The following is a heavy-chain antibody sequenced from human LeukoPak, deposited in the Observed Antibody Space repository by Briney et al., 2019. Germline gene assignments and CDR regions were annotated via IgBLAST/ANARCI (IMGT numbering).Heavy chain of an antibody. J-gene: IGHJ4*02. Sequence: GGSLRLSCAASGFTFSNYLMSWVRQAPGRGLEWVANIKKDGSEKYYVDSVKGRFTISRDNAKNSLYLQMNSLRADDTAVYYCARQTYYDYVWGSFLETPYFDYWGQGTLVTVSS. CDR2: IKKDGSEK. V-gene: IGHV3-7*03. CDR1: GFTFSNYL. D-gene: IGHD3-16*01. CDR3: ARQTYYDYVWGSFLETPYFDY.